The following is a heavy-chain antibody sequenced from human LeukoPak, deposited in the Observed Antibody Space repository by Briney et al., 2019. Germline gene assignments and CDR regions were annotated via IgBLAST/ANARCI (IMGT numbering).Heavy chain of an antibody. D-gene: IGHD3-10*01. CDR2: ICYSGSI. CDR1: GGSISSGNYY. J-gene: IGHJ6*03. CDR3: ARVMVRGVMVYYYYYMDV. Sequence: SETLSLTCTVSGGSISSGNYYWSWIRQHPGKGLEWIGSICYSGSIYYNPSLKSRVTISVDTSKNQFSLKLSSVTAADTAVYYCARVMVRGVMVYYYYYMDVWGKGTTVTVSS. V-gene: IGHV4-30-4*08.